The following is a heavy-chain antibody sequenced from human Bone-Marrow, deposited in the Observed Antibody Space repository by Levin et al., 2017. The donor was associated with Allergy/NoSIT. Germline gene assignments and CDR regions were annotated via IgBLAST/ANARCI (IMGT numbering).Heavy chain of an antibody. CDR2: LSWNSGNI. J-gene: IGHJ3*02. CDR1: GFIFDDYA. CDR3: AKDIIEGEGIVAEGNALDI. D-gene: IGHD2-15*01. V-gene: IGHV3-9*01. Sequence: GGSLRLSCAASGFIFDDYAMHWVRQAPGKGLEWVAGLSWNSGNIAYADSVKGRFTISRDNAKNSLYLQMNSLRPDDTALYYCAKDIIEGEGIVAEGNALDIWGTGTMVTVSS.